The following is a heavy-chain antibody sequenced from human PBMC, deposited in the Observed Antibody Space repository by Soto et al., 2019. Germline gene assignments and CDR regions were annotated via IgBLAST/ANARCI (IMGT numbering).Heavy chain of an antibody. D-gene: IGHD3-3*01. CDR1: GGTLNNDA. J-gene: IGHJ4*02. CDR2: ILPVSAPP. CDR3: ATDSNYDVSNSF. Sequence: ASVKVSCKASGGTLNNDAINWVRQAPGQGLEWMGGILPVSAPPDYAQKFQGRVSITADHSTSTVYMELSRLKSDDTAVYFCATDSNYDVSNSFWGQGTLVTVSS. V-gene: IGHV1-69*13.